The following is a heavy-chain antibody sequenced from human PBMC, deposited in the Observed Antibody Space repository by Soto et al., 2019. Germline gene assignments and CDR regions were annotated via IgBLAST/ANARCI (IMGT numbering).Heavy chain of an antibody. V-gene: IGHV3-30*18. J-gene: IGHJ6*02. CDR1: GLPFLNFG. D-gene: IGHD2-8*01. CDR2: ISYDGRSE. Sequence: GVSLRLSCVVSGLPFLNFGMHWVRQAPGTGLEWVAGISYDGRSESYVDSVRGRFTLSRDNSKNTLSLQMISLRPEDTGVYYCENVLDAVMVLSGTRGRDFWGQGTTVNV. CDR3: ENVLDAVMVLSGTRGRDF.